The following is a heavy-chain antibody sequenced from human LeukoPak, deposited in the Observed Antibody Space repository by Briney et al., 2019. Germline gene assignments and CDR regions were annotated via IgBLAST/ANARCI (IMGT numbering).Heavy chain of an antibody. CDR2: ISYDGSNK. D-gene: IGHD6-13*01. V-gene: IGHV3-30*04. CDR3: ARRHSSSWYVDY. J-gene: IGHJ4*02. Sequence: AGSLTRSGAASTFTFSSYAMHWVRPPPGKGLGWVAVISYDGSNKYYADSVKGRFTISRDNSKTTVYLQANSLRAEDTAVYYCARRHSSSWYVDYWGQGTLVTVSS. CDR1: TFTFSSYA.